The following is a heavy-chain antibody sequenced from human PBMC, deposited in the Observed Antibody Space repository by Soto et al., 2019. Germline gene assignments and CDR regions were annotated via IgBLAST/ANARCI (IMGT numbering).Heavy chain of an antibody. CDR2: IYYVGNA. D-gene: IGHD2-15*01. V-gene: IGHV4-39*01. CDR3: ARVPYYGSGGDGPYFFDY. J-gene: IGHJ4*02. CDR1: GDSITKSVYY. Sequence: PSETLSLTCTVSGDSITKSVYYWAWVRQTPGKGLEWIASIYYVGNAYYNPSLQSRVTISVDASKNQFSLELQSVTAADSAVYYCARVPYYGSGGDGPYFFDYWGQGTLVTAPQ.